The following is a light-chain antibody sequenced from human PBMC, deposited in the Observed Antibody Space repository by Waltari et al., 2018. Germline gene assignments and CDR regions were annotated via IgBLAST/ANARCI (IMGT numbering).Light chain of an antibody. CDR3: SSYTSSGSLA. V-gene: IGLV2-14*01. Sequence: QSALTQPASVSGSPGQSITISCTGSSSDVGGYNYVSWYQHYRGTAPKLMIYAVSNRPSGISDRFSGSKSGNTASLTISGLRAEDEADYYCSSYTSSGSLAFGGGTKVTVL. CDR1: SSDVGGYNY. CDR2: AVS. J-gene: IGLJ2*01.